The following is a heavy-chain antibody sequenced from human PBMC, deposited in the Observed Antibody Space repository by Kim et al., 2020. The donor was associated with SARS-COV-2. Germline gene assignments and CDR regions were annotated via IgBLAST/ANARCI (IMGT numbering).Heavy chain of an antibody. Sequence: NYPQKFQGRVSMTRDTSISTAFLDLSNLTSDDTAIFYCARDPGYYDAFDLWGQGTMVTVSS. V-gene: IGHV1-2*02. J-gene: IGHJ3*01. D-gene: IGHD3-22*01. CDR3: ARDPGYYDAFDL.